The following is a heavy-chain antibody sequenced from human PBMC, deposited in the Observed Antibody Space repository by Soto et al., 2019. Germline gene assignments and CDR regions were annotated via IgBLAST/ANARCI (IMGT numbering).Heavy chain of an antibody. CDR3: AKDLAVVTPKGDL. D-gene: IGHD2-15*01. CDR2: ISYDGSNK. Sequence: QVQLVESGGGVVQPGRSPRLSCAASGFTFSSYGMHWVRQAPGKGLEWVAVISYDGSNKYYADSVKGRFTISRDNSKNTLYLQMNSLRAEDTAVYYCAKDLAVVTPKGDLWGRGTLVTVSS. CDR1: GFTFSSYG. J-gene: IGHJ2*01. V-gene: IGHV3-30*18.